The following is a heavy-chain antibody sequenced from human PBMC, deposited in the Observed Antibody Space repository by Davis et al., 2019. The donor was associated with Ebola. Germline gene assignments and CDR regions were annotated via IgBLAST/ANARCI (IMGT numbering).Heavy chain of an antibody. Sequence: ASVKVSCKASGYTFTSYYMHWVRQAPGQGLEWMGIINPSGGSTSYAQKFQGRGTMTRDTSTSTVYMELSSLRSEDTAVYYCARDRWSRGGGTTVVWNGMDVWGQGTTVTVSS. CDR3: ARDRWSRGGGTTVVWNGMDV. CDR2: INPSGGST. CDR1: GYTFTSYY. V-gene: IGHV1-46*01. D-gene: IGHD4-23*01. J-gene: IGHJ6*02.